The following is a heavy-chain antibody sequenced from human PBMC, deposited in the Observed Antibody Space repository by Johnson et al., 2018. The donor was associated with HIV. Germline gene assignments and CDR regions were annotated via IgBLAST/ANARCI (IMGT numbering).Heavy chain of an antibody. CDR1: GFTFDDYD. CDR2: INWNGGST. Sequence: VQLVESGGGVVRPGGSLRLSCAASGFTFDDYDMYWVRQAPGKGLEWVSGINWNGGSTGYADSVKGRFTISRDNAKNSLYLQMNSLRAEDAALYYCARVGVKGSSWYLGAFDIWGQGTMVTVSS. D-gene: IGHD6-13*01. CDR3: ARVGVKGSSWYLGAFDI. V-gene: IGHV3-20*04. J-gene: IGHJ3*02.